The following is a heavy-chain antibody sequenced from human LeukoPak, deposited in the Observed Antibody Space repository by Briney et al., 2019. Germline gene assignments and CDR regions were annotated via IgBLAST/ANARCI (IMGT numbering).Heavy chain of an antibody. V-gene: IGHV1-18*01. Sequence: GASVKVSCKASGYTFTSYGISWVRQAPGQGLEWMGWISAYNGNTNYAQKLQGRVTMTTDTSTSTAYMELRSLRSDDTAVYYCARGRDIVVVVAATPPYYFDYWGQGTLVTVSS. CDR3: ARGRDIVVVVAATPPYYFDY. CDR1: GYTFTSYG. D-gene: IGHD2-15*01. CDR2: ISAYNGNT. J-gene: IGHJ4*02.